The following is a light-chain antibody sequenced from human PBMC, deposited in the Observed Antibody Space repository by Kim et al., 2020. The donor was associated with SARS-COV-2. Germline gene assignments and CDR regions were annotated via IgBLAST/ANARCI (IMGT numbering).Light chain of an antibody. CDR2: DTS. J-gene: IGKJ3*01. CDR3: QQRSNWPPFT. V-gene: IGKV3-11*01. Sequence: PGDSATLSCRASQSVSSYLAWYQQKPGQAPRLLIYDTSTRATGIPARFSGSGSGTDFTLTISSLEPEDFAVYYCQQRSNWPPFTFGPGTKVDIK. CDR1: QSVSSY.